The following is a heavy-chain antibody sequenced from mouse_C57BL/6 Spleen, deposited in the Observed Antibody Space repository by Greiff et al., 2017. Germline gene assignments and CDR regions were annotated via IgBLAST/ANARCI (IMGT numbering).Heavy chain of an antibody. CDR2: IYPGDGDT. D-gene: IGHD1-1*01. CDR1: GYAFSSSW. V-gene: IGHV1-82*01. Sequence: VKLQESGPELVKPGASVKISCKASGYAFSSSWMNWVKQRPGKGLEWIGRIYPGDGDTNYNGKFKGKATLTADKSSSTAYMQLSSLTSEDSAVYFCASGDYASDYFDYWGQGTTLTVSS. CDR3: ASGDYASDYFDY. J-gene: IGHJ2*01.